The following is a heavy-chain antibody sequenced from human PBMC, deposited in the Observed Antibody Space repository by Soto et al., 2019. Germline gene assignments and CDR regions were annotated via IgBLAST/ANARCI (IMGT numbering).Heavy chain of an antibody. V-gene: IGHV3-7*05. CDR2: IKQDGSEK. D-gene: IGHD6-13*01. CDR3: ARDPPLFSYSSSWYWDY. Sequence: GGSLRLSCAASGFTFSSYWMSWVRQAPGKGLEWVANIKQDGSEKYYVDSVKGRFTISRDNAKNSLYLQMNSLRAEDTAVYYCARDPPLFSYSSSWYWDYWGQGTLVTVSS. J-gene: IGHJ4*02. CDR1: GFTFSSYW.